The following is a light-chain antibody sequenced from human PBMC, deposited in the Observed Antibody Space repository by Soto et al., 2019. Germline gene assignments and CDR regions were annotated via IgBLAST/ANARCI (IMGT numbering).Light chain of an antibody. V-gene: IGLV1-44*01. CDR3: AAWDDLMSGDV. J-gene: IGLJ1*01. CDR1: TSNIGNST. Sequence: QSVRAQPPSASGTPGQRVTISCSGSTSNIGNSTVNWYQQLPGTAPKLLICANNQRPSGVPDRFSGSKSGTSASLAISGIQYEDEADYHCAAWDDLMSGDVLGAGTKVTV. CDR2: ANN.